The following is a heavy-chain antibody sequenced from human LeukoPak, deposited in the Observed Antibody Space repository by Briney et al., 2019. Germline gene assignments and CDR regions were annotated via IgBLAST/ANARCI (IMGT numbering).Heavy chain of an antibody. J-gene: IGHJ4*02. Sequence: GGSLRLSCAGSGFTFSAFAMSWVRQAPGKGLEWVSTVTSGGSTYYADSVKGRFTISTDNSKNTLYLQMNSLRAEDTAVYYCAKDSRSSGTGAADCWGQGTLVTASS. D-gene: IGHD7-27*01. V-gene: IGHV3-23*01. CDR3: AKDSRSSGTGAADC. CDR2: VTSGGST. CDR1: GFTFSAFA.